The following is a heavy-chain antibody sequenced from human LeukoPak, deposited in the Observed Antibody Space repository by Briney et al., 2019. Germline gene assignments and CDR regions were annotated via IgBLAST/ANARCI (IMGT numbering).Heavy chain of an antibody. V-gene: IGHV3-66*04. D-gene: IGHD1-26*01. Sequence: GGSLRLSCAVSGFTLRSNATSWVRQPPGKGLEWVWVIYDGGSTNHTASVKGRFTISRDNSKNTVSLQMNSLRAEDSAVYYCARPLVGDALDYWGQGTLVTVSS. CDR3: ARPLVGDALDY. J-gene: IGHJ4*02. CDR1: GFTLRSNA. CDR2: IYDGGST.